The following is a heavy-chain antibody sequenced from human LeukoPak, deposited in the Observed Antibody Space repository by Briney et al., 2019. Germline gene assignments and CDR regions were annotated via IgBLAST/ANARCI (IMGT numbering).Heavy chain of an antibody. CDR2: IYHSGNT. D-gene: IGHD1-14*01. V-gene: IGHV4-59*01. CDR3: ARETPESLFDC. J-gene: IGHJ4*01. CDR1: GGTISSYY. Sequence: SETLSLTCTVSGGTISSYYWSWIRQPPGKGLEWIGYIYHSGNTNYNPSLKSRVTIAVDTSKNQFSLRLSSVAAADTAMHYCARETPESLFDCWGQGIQVTVSS.